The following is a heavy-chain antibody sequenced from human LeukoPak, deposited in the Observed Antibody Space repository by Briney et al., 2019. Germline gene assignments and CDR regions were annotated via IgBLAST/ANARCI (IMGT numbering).Heavy chain of an antibody. CDR1: GFNFSNYA. Sequence: GWSLRVSCTAPGFNFSNYAMNWLRQDPGKEMERVAGISGRGGGTYYADSVEGRFIISRDNSKNTLYLQMNSLRAEDTAVYHCAKGLSTWYAGYWGQGALVTVSS. CDR3: AKGLSTWYAGY. D-gene: IGHD6-13*01. J-gene: IGHJ4*02. V-gene: IGHV3-23*01. CDR2: ISGRGGGT.